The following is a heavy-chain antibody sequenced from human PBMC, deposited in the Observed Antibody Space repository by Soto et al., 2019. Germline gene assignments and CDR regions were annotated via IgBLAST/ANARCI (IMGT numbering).Heavy chain of an antibody. V-gene: IGHV3-30*18. D-gene: IGHD6-6*01. CDR1: GFTFSSYG. J-gene: IGHJ4*02. Sequence: ESGGGVVQPGRSLRLSCAASGFTFSSYGMHWVRQAPGKGLEWVAVISYDGSNKYYADSVKGRFTISRDNSKNTLYLQMNSLRAEDTAVYYCAKDRSGSSSDYWGQGTLVTVSS. CDR3: AKDRSGSSSDY. CDR2: ISYDGSNK.